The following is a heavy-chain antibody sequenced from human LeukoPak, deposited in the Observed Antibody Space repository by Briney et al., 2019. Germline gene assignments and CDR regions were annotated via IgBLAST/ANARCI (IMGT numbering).Heavy chain of an antibody. Sequence: GGSLRLSCAASGFTFSSYSMNWVRQAPGKGLEWVSSISSSSSYIYYADSVKGRFTISRDNAKNSLYLQMNSLRAEDTAVYYCARVRHSFSGDLTIFGEEYYFDYWGQGTLVTVSS. CDR1: GFTFSSYS. D-gene: IGHD3-3*01. CDR2: ISSSSSYI. V-gene: IGHV3-21*01. CDR3: ARVRHSFSGDLTIFGEEYYFDY. J-gene: IGHJ4*02.